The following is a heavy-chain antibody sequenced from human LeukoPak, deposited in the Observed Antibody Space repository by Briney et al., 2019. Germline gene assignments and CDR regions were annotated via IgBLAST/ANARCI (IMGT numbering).Heavy chain of an antibody. V-gene: IGHV1-2*06. CDR1: GYTFAGYY. CDR3: ARAPGYCSSTTCDKRFDP. CDR2: INPNSGDT. J-gene: IGHJ5*02. D-gene: IGHD2-2*02. Sequence: ASVKVSCKASGYTFAGYYMHWVRQAPGQGLEWMGRINPNSGDTDYAQNFQGRVTMTRDTSIGTAYMELSSLRSEDTAVYYCARAPGYCSSTTCDKRFDPWGQGTLVTVSS.